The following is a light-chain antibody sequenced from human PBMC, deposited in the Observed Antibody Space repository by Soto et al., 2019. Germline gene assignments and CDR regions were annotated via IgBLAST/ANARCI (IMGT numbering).Light chain of an antibody. CDR1: QSVSSSY. CDR3: HQYRSSPPYT. Sequence: EIVLTQSPGTLSLSPGERATLSCRASQSVSSSYLAWYQQKPGQAPRLLIYGASSRATGIPDRFRGSRSATHFTLTISRLEPEDFAVYYCHQYRSSPPYTFGQGTKLEIK. J-gene: IGKJ2*01. CDR2: GAS. V-gene: IGKV3-20*01.